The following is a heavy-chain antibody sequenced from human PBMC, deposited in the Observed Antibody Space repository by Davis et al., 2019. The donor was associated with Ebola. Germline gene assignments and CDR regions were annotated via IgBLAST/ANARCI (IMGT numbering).Heavy chain of an antibody. CDR1: GFTFSSYW. CDR2: INRDGSST. J-gene: IGHJ4*02. D-gene: IGHD3-22*01. CDR3: ARDGSRYYYDSSGYAPFDY. Sequence: HTGGSLRLSCAASGFTFSSYWMHWVRQAPGKGLVWVSRINRDGSSTSYADSVKGRFTISRDNAKNTLYLQMNSLRAEDTAVYYCARDGSRYYYDSSGYAPFDYWGQGTLVTVSS. V-gene: IGHV3-74*01.